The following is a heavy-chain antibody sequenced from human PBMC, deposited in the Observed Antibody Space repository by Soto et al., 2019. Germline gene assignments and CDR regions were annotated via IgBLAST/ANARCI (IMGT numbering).Heavy chain of an antibody. D-gene: IGHD1-1*01. CDR2: IVVGSGNT. CDR3: AADRTCNDLGFFALNAFDI. CDR1: GFTFTSSA. Sequence: EASVKVSCKASGFTFTSSAVQWVRQARGQRLEWIGWIVVGSGNTNYAQKFQERVTITRDMSTSTAYMELSSLRSEDTAVYYCAADRTCNDLGFFALNAFDIWGQGTMVTVSS. V-gene: IGHV1-58*01. J-gene: IGHJ3*02.